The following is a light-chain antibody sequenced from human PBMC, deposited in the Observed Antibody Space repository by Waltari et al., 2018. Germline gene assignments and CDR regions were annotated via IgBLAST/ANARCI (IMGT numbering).Light chain of an antibody. CDR2: DDI. J-gene: IGLJ3*02. CDR1: NIGTKS. Sequence: SYVVTQPPSVSVAPGQTARITCGGNNIGTKSVHWYQQKPGQAPVLVVYDDIDRPSGISERFSGSNSGNTATLTISRVEAGDEADYYCQVWDSNSDHLVMFGGGTKLTVL. CDR3: QVWDSNSDHLVM. V-gene: IGLV3-21*02.